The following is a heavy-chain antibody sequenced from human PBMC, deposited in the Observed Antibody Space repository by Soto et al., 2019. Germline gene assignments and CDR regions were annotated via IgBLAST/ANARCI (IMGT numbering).Heavy chain of an antibody. Sequence: QVQLVQSGAEVKKPGASVKVSFKASGYTFTSYGISWVRHAPGQGLEWMEWISAYNGNTNYAQKLQGRVTMTTDTSTSTAYMELRSLRSDDTAVYYCARDQFDSYGPKGGLDYWGQGTLVTVSP. CDR2: ISAYNGNT. CDR3: ARDQFDSYGPKGGLDY. V-gene: IGHV1-18*01. CDR1: GYTFTSYG. J-gene: IGHJ4*02. D-gene: IGHD5-18*01.